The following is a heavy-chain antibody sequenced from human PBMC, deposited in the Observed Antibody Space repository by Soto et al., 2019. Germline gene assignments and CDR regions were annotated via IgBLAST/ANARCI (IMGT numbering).Heavy chain of an antibody. CDR2: ISSSGITI. V-gene: IGHV3-48*03. D-gene: IGHD5-12*01. CDR3: ARDSRSTKGRWLQLLRAFDI. J-gene: IGHJ3*02. CDR1: GFTFSSYE. Sequence: PGGSLRLSCAASGFTFSSYEMNWVRQAPGKGLEWVSYISSSGITIYYADSVKGRFTISRDNAKNSLYLQMNSLRAEDTAVYYCARDSRSTKGRWLQLLRAFDIWGQGTMVTVSS.